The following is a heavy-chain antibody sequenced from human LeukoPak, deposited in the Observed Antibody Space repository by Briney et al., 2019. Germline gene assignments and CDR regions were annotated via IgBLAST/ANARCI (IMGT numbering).Heavy chain of an antibody. V-gene: IGHV4-39*07. CDR1: GGSISSSSYY. J-gene: IGHJ5*02. CDR2: IYYSGST. Sequence: PSETLSLTCTVSGGSISSSSYYWGWIRQPPGKGLEWIGSIYYSGSTYYNPSLKSRVTISVDRSKNQFSLKLSSVTAADTAVYYCARGEYYDSSGPDEINWFDPWGQGTLVTVSS. CDR3: ARGEYYDSSGPDEINWFDP. D-gene: IGHD3-22*01.